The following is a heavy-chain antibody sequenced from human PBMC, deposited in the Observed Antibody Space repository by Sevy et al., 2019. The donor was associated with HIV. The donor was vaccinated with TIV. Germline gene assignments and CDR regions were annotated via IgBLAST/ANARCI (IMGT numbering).Heavy chain of an antibody. Sequence: GGSLRLSCAASGFNVSSNYMNWVRQAPGKGLEWVSVIYSGANTDYADSVKGRFTISRDTTKNTRYLQMNSLKAEDTAVYYCARDTITYYYDSSGYYTSGYGMDVWGQGTTVTVSS. D-gene: IGHD3-22*01. CDR1: GFNVSSNY. J-gene: IGHJ6*02. CDR2: IYSGANT. V-gene: IGHV3-53*01. CDR3: ARDTITYYYDSSGYYTSGYGMDV.